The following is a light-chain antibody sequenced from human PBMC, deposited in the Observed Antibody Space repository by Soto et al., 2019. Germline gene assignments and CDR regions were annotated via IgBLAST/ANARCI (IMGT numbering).Light chain of an antibody. V-gene: IGLV2-14*01. Sequence: QSALTQPAFVSGSPGQSITICCTGTNSDVGGYNFVSWYQQHPGKVPKLMIYDVTNRPSGVSNRFSGSKSGNTASLTISGLQAEDEADYYCSSYTSSSTLVFGTGTKVTVL. CDR2: DVT. CDR1: NSDVGGYNF. CDR3: SSYTSSSTLV. J-gene: IGLJ1*01.